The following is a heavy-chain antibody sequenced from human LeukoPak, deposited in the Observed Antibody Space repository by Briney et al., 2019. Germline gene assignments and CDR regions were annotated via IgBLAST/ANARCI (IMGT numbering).Heavy chain of an antibody. CDR3: ATVDTVMTTYY. CDR1: GYTFTGYY. J-gene: IGHJ4*02. CDR2: INPSSGST. D-gene: IGHD5-18*01. Sequence: RWASVKVSCKASGYTFTGYYMHWVRQAPGQGLEWMGIINPSSGSTSYAQKFQGRVTMTRDTSTSTVYMELSSLRSEDTAVYYCATVDTVMTTYYWGQGTLVTVSS. V-gene: IGHV1-46*01.